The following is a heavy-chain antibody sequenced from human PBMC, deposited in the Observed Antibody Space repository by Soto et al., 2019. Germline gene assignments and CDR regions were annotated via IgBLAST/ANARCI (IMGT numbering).Heavy chain of an antibody. Sequence: EVQLVESGGGLVKPGGSLRLSCAASGLTFSTYGMNWVRQAPGKGLEWVSSISSGGEYLDYADSVKGRLTISRDNAKNALYLQLDSLRGEDTAVYYCATAGAAGAVMGVWGQGTTVTVSS. CDR2: ISSGGEYL. V-gene: IGHV3-21*01. CDR3: ATAGAAGAVMGV. J-gene: IGHJ6*02. D-gene: IGHD6-13*01. CDR1: GLTFSTYG.